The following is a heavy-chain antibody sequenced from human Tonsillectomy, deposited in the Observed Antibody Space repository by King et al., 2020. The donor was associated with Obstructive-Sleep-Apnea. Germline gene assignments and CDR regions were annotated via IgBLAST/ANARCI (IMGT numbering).Heavy chain of an antibody. D-gene: IGHD6-19*01. Sequence: VQLVESGGGVVQPGRSLRLSCEASGFTFSHYAMHWVRPAQGQGLEWGAVISYDGSNKYYSDAVKCRFTISRDNSKTTLYVQMKSLSTEETAVYHCARDEALSAWSWGGFDYWGQGPLVTVSS. CDR2: ISYDGSNK. J-gene: IGHJ4*02. CDR1: GFTFSHYA. V-gene: IGHV3-30-3*01. CDR3: ARDEALSAWSWGGFDY.